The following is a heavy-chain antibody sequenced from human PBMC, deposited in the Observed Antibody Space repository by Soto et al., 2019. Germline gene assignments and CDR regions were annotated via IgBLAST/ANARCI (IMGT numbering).Heavy chain of an antibody. CDR3: ARSSGLGIDF. CDR1: GFTFNNLG. CDR2: IWYDESKK. J-gene: IGHJ4*02. V-gene: IGHV3-33*01. Sequence: GVPIRVSWAAAGFTFNNLGMHWIRQAPGKGLEWVAVIWYDESKKYYEDSVTGRFTISRDNSRSALYLQMDSLRAEDTGVYYCARSSGLGIDFWGQGTLVTVSS. D-gene: IGHD6-19*01.